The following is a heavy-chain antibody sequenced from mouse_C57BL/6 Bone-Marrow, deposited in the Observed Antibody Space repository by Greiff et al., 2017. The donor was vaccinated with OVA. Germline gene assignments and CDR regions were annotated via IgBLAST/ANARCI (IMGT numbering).Heavy chain of an antibody. V-gene: IGHV5-17*01. CDR1: GFTFSDYG. D-gene: IGHD2-2*01. J-gene: IGHJ1*03. Sequence: EVQRVGSGGGLVKPGGSLKLSCAASGFTFSDYGMHWVRQAPEKGLEWVAYISSGSSTIYYADTVKGRFTISRDNAKNTLFLQMTSLRSEDTAMYYCARGRLPPLWYFDVWGTGTTVTVSS. CDR3: ARGRLPPLWYFDV. CDR2: ISSGSSTI.